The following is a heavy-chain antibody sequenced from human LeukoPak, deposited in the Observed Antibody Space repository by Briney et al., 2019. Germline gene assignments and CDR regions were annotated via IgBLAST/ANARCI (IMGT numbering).Heavy chain of an antibody. CDR2: IRGRGGHT. Sequence: GGSLRLSCAASGFTFSSYAMSWVRQAPGKGLEGVSSIRGRGGHTYYADSVKGRFTISRHYSKNAVYLQMNSLSAEHTAILYCAKGSHYCSGGSCYAVHYEYFDYRGQGTMVSVSS. CDR3: AKGSHYCSGGSCYAVHYEYFDY. V-gene: IGHV3-23*01. D-gene: IGHD2-15*01. CDR1: GFTFSSYA. J-gene: IGHJ4*02.